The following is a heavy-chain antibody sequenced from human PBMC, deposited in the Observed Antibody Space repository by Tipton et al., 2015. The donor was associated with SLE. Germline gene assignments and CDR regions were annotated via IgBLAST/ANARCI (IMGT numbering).Heavy chain of an antibody. Sequence: QVQLVQSGSELKKPGASVKVSCKASGYTFTSYAMNWVRQAPGQGLEWMGWINTNTGNPTYAQGFTGRFVFSLDNSVSTTYLQITSLEAEDTAVYYCARGRGAMVRGFITYFDLWGRGSLVTVSS. J-gene: IGHJ2*01. CDR3: ARGRGAMVRGFITYFDL. D-gene: IGHD3-10*01. V-gene: IGHV7-4-1*02. CDR2: INTNTGNP. CDR1: GYTFTSYA.